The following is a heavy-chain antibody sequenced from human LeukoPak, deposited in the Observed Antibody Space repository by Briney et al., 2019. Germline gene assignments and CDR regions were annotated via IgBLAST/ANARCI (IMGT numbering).Heavy chain of an antibody. V-gene: IGHV3-23*01. CDR1: GFTFSSYA. CDR3: AKMPVSYSSGWSTFDY. J-gene: IGHJ4*02. D-gene: IGHD6-19*01. CDR2: ISGSGGST. Sequence: GGSLRLSCAASGFTFSSYAMSWVRQAPGKGLEWVSAISGSGGSTYYADSAKGRFTISRDNSKNTLYLQMNSLRAEDTAIYYCAKMPVSYSSGWSTFDYWGQGSLVTVPS.